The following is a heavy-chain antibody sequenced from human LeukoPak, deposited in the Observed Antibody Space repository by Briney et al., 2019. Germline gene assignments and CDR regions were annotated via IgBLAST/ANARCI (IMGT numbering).Heavy chain of an antibody. CDR3: ARDPAVGGSSGWADAFDI. CDR1: GYTFTSYG. D-gene: IGHD6-19*01. Sequence: GASVKVSCKASGYTFTSYGISWVRQAPGQGLEWMGWISAYNGNTNYAQKLQGRVTMTTDTSPSTAYMELRSLRSDDTAVYDCARDPAVGGSSGWADAFDIWGQGTMVTVSS. V-gene: IGHV1-18*01. J-gene: IGHJ3*02. CDR2: ISAYNGNT.